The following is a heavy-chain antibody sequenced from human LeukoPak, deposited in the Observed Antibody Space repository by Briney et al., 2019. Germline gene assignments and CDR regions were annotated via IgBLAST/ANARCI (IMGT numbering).Heavy chain of an antibody. V-gene: IGHV3-9*01. Sequence: GRSLRLSCAASGFTFDDYAMHWVRQAPGKGLEWVSGISWNSGSIGYADSVKGRFTISRDNAKSSLYLQMNSLRAEDTALYYCAKDIAAAGDAFDIWGQGTMVTVSS. CDR3: AKDIAAAGDAFDI. D-gene: IGHD6-13*01. J-gene: IGHJ3*02. CDR1: GFTFDDYA. CDR2: ISWNSGSI.